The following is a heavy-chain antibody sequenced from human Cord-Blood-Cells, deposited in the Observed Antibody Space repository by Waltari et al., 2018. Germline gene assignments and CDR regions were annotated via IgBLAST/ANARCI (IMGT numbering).Heavy chain of an antibody. V-gene: IGHV1-69*01. CDR2: IIPIFGTA. Sequence: QVQLVQSGAEVKKPGSSMKVSWKASGGNFSSYAISGVPPAPGQGLAWMGGIIPIFGTANYAQKFQGRVTITADESTSTAYMELSSLRAEDTAVYYCASRPNYLGPWYFDLWGRGTLVTVSS. D-gene: IGHD7-27*01. CDR3: ASRPNYLGPWYFDL. CDR1: GGNFSSYA. J-gene: IGHJ2*01.